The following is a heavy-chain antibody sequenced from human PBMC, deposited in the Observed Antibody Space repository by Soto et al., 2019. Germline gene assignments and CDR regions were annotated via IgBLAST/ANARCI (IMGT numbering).Heavy chain of an antibody. J-gene: IGHJ4*02. CDR2: LKIDGGTT. CDR3: ARGGRGTYCQDN. Sequence: GGSLRLSCATSGFTLSGYWIHWVRQVPGKGLVWLSRLKIDGGTTNYAESVRGRFTVSRDSVNNAIYLQMNSLTVEDTAVYFCARGGRGTYCQDNWGQGTTVTVSS. D-gene: IGHD1-26*01. V-gene: IGHV3-74*01. CDR1: GFTLSGYW.